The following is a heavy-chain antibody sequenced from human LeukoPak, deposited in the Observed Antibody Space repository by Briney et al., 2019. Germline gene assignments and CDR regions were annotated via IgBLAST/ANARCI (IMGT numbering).Heavy chain of an antibody. D-gene: IGHD2-2*01. J-gene: IGHJ4*02. CDR1: GFTFSSYE. CDR2: ISSSGSTI. Sequence: QPGGSLRLSCAASGFTFSSYEMNWVRQAPGKGLEWVAYISSSGSTIYYADSVKGRFTISRDNAKNSLYLQMNSLRADDTAVYYCAREHAQLALKWWGQGTLVTVSS. V-gene: IGHV3-48*03. CDR3: AREHAQLALKW.